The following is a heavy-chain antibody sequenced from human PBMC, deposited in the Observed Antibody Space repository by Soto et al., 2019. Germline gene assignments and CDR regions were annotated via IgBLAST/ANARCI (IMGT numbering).Heavy chain of an antibody. D-gene: IGHD6-19*01. V-gene: IGHV3-30*03. CDR2: ISYDESDK. Sequence: GGSLRLSCAASGFTFRSYAMHWVRQAPGKGLEWVAVISYDESDKYYADSLKGRFTISRDNSKNTLYLQMNSLRGEDTAVYYCERDLSVAGPDYWGQGTLVTGSS. J-gene: IGHJ4*02. CDR3: ERDLSVAGPDY. CDR1: GFTFRSYA.